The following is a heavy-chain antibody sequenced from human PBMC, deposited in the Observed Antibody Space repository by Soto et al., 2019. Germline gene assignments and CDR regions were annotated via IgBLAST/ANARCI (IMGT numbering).Heavy chain of an antibody. Sequence: QVQLVQSGAEVKKPGASVKVSCKASGYTFTSYYMHWVRQAPGQGLEWMGIINPSGDSTSYAQKFPGRVTMPRDTSTSTVYMELSSLRSEDTAVYYCARSYYDYVWGSYRSAHFDYWGQGTLVTVSS. CDR2: INPSGDST. CDR1: GYTFTSYY. V-gene: IGHV1-46*01. D-gene: IGHD3-16*02. CDR3: ARSYYDYVWGSYRSAHFDY. J-gene: IGHJ4*02.